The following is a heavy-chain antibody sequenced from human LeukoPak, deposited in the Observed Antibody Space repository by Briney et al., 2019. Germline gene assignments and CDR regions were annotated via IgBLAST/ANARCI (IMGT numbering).Heavy chain of an antibody. Sequence: GESLKISCKGSGYSLTSYWIGWVRQMPGKSLGWMGIIYPGDSDTRYSPSFQGQVTISADKSISTAYLQWSSLKASDTAMYYCARPPNILTGYPHYGRDVWGQGTTVTVSS. J-gene: IGHJ6*02. CDR1: GYSLTSYW. D-gene: IGHD3-9*01. CDR2: IYPGDSDT. V-gene: IGHV5-51*01. CDR3: ARPPNILTGYPHYGRDV.